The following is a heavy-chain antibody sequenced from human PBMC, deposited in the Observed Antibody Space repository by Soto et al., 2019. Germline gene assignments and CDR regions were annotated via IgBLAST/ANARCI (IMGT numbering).Heavy chain of an antibody. Sequence: QVQLVESGGGVVQPGRSLRLSCTTSGFTFSNYGFHWARQAPGKGLEWVAVIWYDGSNKYYTESVKGRFTISRDDSKNTLYLQMNSLRGEDTAVYYCARDLGHFDRGGSYFDYWGQGTLVTVSS. CDR3: ARDLGHFDRGGSYFDY. D-gene: IGHD3-16*01. J-gene: IGHJ4*02. V-gene: IGHV3-33*01. CDR1: GFTFSNYG. CDR2: IWYDGSNK.